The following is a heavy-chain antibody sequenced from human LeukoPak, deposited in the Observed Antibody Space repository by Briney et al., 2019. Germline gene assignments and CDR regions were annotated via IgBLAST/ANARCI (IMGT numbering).Heavy chain of an antibody. CDR1: GFTFRSYA. D-gene: IGHD6-13*01. Sequence: GGSLRLSCSASGFTFRSYAMHWVRQAPGKGLEYVSAISGNGDSTYYADSVKGTFTISRDNSKNTLYLQMSSLRAEDTAVYYCVKGGIAAAENYFDYWGQGTLVTVSS. V-gene: IGHV3-64D*06. CDR2: ISGNGDST. J-gene: IGHJ4*02. CDR3: VKGGIAAAENYFDY.